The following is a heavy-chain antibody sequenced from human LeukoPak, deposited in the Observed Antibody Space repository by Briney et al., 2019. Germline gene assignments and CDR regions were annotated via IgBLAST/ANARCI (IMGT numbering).Heavy chain of an antibody. CDR3: ARVQFWSGSYFDY. J-gene: IGHJ4*02. CDR1: GFTFSSYW. D-gene: IGHD3-3*02. CDR2: INSDGSST. V-gene: IGHV3-74*01. Sequence: GGSLGLSCAASGFTFSSYWMHWVRQAPGKGLVWVSRINSDGSSTSYADSVKGRFTIYRDNAKNTLYLQMNSLRAEDTAVYYCARVQFWSGSYFDYWGQGTLVTVSS.